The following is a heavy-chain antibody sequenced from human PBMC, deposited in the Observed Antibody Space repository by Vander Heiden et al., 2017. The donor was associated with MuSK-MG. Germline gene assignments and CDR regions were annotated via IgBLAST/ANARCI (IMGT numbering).Heavy chain of an antibody. J-gene: IGHJ4*02. CDR2: IKQDGSEK. V-gene: IGHV3-7*02. CDR3: ASPAGWELRNFDY. CDR1: GFTFSSYW. D-gene: IGHD1-26*01. Sequence: EVQLVESGGGLVQPGGSLRPSCAASGFTFSSYWMSWVRQAPGKGLEWVANIKQDGSEKYYVDSVKGRFTISRDNAKNSLYLQMNSLRAEDTAVYYCASPAGWELRNFDYWGQGTLVTVSS.